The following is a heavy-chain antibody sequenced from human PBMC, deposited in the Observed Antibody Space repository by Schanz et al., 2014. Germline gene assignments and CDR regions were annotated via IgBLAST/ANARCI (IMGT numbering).Heavy chain of an antibody. V-gene: IGHV4-39*01. J-gene: IGHJ4*02. D-gene: IGHD6-19*01. CDR2: IYYSGST. Sequence: QLQMQESGPGLVKPSETLSLTCSVSGDSISSTSYYWGWIRQPPGKGLEWIGSIYYSGSTYYNASLKSRATIPVDTSKTQFPLKLTSVTAADSAVYYCARLWGGWRIPDYWGQGTLVTVSS. CDR1: GDSISSTSYY. CDR3: ARLWGGWRIPDY.